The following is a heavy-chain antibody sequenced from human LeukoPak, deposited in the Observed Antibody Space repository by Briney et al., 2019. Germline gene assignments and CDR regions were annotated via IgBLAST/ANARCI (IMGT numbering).Heavy chain of an antibody. J-gene: IGHJ3*02. D-gene: IGHD3-22*01. V-gene: IGHV4-59*01. CDR3: ARTGVEDSSGYYHDAFDI. CDR1: GGSISSYY. CDR2: IYYSGST. Sequence: SETLSLTCTVSGGSISSYYWSWIRQPPGKGLEWIGNIYYSGSTNYNPSLKSRVTISVDTSKNQFSLKLSSVTAADTAVYYCARTGVEDSSGYYHDAFDIWGQGTMVTVSS.